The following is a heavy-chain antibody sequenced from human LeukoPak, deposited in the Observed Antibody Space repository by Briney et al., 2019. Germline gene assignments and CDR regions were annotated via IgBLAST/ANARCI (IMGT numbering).Heavy chain of an antibody. CDR2: ISSSGGNI. CDR3: ARGTTGTTVAYGYSLDS. D-gene: IGHD1-7*01. CDR1: GFTFSDYY. Sequence: GGSLRLSCAASGFTFSDYYMSWIRQAPGKGLEWVLYISSSGGNIYYADSVKGRFTISRDNAKNSLSLEMNSLRVEDTGVYYCARGTTGTTVAYGYSLDSWGQGTLVTVSS. V-gene: IGHV3-11*01. J-gene: IGHJ4*02.